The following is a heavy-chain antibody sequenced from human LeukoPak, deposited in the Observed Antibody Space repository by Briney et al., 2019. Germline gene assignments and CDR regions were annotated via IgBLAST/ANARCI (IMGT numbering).Heavy chain of an antibody. CDR2: ISAYNGNT. J-gene: IGHJ6*03. CDR1: GYTFTSYG. D-gene: IGHD3-10*01. CDR3: ARGRSPQVWFGELFKDLYYMDV. Sequence: ASVKVSCKASGYTFTSYGISWVRQAPGQGLEWMGWISAYNGNTNYAQKLQGRVTVTTDTSTSTAYMELRSLRSDDTAVYYCARGRSPQVWFGELFKDLYYMDVWGKGTTVTISS. V-gene: IGHV1-18*01.